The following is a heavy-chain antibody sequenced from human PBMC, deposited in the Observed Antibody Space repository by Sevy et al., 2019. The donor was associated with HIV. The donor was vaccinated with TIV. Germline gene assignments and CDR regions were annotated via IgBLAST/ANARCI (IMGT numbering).Heavy chain of an antibody. CDR1: GFTCDDYT. J-gene: IGHJ6*02. CDR2: IRSKGYGGTT. D-gene: IGHD2-15*01. V-gene: IGHV3-49*04. CDR3: TRVEVAADWGMDV. Sequence: GGSLRLSCRASGFTCDDYTMSWVRQAPGKGLEWVAFIRSKGYGGTTEYAASGKGRLTISRDEAKSSAYLQMNILKTEDTAVYYCTRVEVAADWGMDVCGQGTTVTVSS.